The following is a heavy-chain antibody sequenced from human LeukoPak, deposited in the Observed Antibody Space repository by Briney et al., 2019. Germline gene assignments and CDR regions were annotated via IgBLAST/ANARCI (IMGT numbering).Heavy chain of an antibody. D-gene: IGHD2-2*01. J-gene: IGHJ4*02. CDR2: IYYSGST. Sequence: PSETLSLTCTVSGGSISSSSYYWGWIRQPPGKGLEWIGSIYYSGSTYYNPSLKSRVTISVDTSKNQFSLKLSSVTAADTAVYYCARHIVVVPAAIYYWGQGTLVTVSS. CDR1: GGSISSSSYY. V-gene: IGHV4-39*01. CDR3: ARHIVVVPAAIYY.